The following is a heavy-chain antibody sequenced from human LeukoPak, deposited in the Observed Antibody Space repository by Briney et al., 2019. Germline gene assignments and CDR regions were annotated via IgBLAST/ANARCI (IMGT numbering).Heavy chain of an antibody. V-gene: IGHV3-21*01. D-gene: IGHD5-12*01. CDR2: ISSSSYI. Sequence: GGSLRLSCTVSSFTFGTFAMNWVRQAPGKGLEWVSSISSSSYIYYADSVKGRFTISRDNAKNSLYLQMNSLRAEDTAVYYCARDQGYSGYDSLDYWGQGTLVTVYS. J-gene: IGHJ4*02. CDR3: ARDQGYSGYDSLDY. CDR1: SFTFGTFA.